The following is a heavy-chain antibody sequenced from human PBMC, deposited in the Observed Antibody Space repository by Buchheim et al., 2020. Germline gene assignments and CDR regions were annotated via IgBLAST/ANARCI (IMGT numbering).Heavy chain of an antibody. J-gene: IGHJ4*02. CDR3: ARAQLWSYYFDY. Sequence: EVQLVESGGGLVQPGGSLRLSCAASGFTFSSYSMNWVRQAPGKGLEWISYISSSSSTIYYADSVKGRFTISRDNDKNSLHLKMNSLRGDDTAVYYCARAQLWSYYFDYWGQGTL. CDR2: ISSSSSTI. V-gene: IGHV3-48*01. CDR1: GFTFSSYS. D-gene: IGHD3-10*01.